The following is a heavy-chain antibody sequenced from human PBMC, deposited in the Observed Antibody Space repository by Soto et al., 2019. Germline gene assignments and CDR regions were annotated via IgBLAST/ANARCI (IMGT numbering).Heavy chain of an antibody. CDR2: IYYSGST. Sequence: SETLSLTCTVSGGSISSYYWSWIRQPPGKGLEWIGYIYYSGSTNYNPSLKSRVTISVDTSKNQFSLKLSSVTAADTAVYYCARDGVRGVKPYNWFDPWGQGTLVTVSS. CDR1: GGSISSYY. D-gene: IGHD3-10*01. J-gene: IGHJ5*02. V-gene: IGHV4-59*01. CDR3: ARDGVRGVKPYNWFDP.